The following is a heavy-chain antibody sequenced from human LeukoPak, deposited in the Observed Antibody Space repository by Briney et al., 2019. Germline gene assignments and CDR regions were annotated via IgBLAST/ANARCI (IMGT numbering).Heavy chain of an antibody. CDR3: ARLARPARTGFGY. CDR2: ISYSGST. CDR1: GGSFSSSGYY. J-gene: IGHJ4*02. D-gene: IGHD1-14*01. Sequence: SETLSLTCTVSGGSFSSSGYYWGWIRQPPGKGLEWFGSISYSGSTYYNPSLKSRVTISVDTSKNQFSLKLRSVTAADTALYYCARLARPARTGFGYWGQGTLVTVSS. V-gene: IGHV4-39*01.